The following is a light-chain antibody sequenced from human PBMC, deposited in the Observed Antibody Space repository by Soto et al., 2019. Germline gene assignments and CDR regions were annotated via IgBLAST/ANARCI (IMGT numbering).Light chain of an antibody. CDR3: EAGDDSLNGVV. CDR2: SNN. CDR1: SSNNGSNN. J-gene: IGLJ2*01. Sequence: QSVLTQTPSASGTPGQRVNISCSGSSSNNGSNNVNWYQQLPGTAPKLLIYSNNQRPSGVPDRFSGSKSGTSASLAIGGLQSEDEADYYCEAGDDSLNGVVFGGGTKLTVL. V-gene: IGLV1-44*01.